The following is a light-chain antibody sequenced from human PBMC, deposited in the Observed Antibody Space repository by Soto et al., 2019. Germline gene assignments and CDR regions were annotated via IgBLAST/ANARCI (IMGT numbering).Light chain of an antibody. CDR1: QSVSNNY. CDR3: QKYNSAPRT. J-gene: IGKJ1*01. V-gene: IGKV3-20*01. Sequence: EIVLTQSPGTLSLTPGERATLSCRASQSVSNNYLAWYQHKPGQAPRLLISGASTRATGVPVRFSGSGSGTDFTLTISSLQPEDVATYYCQKYNSAPRTFGQGTKVDIK. CDR2: GAS.